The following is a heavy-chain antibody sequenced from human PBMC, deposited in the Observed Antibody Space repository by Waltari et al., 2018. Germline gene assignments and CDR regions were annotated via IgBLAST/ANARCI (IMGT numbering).Heavy chain of an antibody. D-gene: IGHD4-4*01. J-gene: IGHJ4*02. CDR3: ATSNTVAPFDY. CDR2: INPNSGGT. CDR1: GYTLTGYD. V-gene: IGHV1-2*02. Sequence: QVQLVQSGAEVKKPVASVKVSCTASGYTLTGYDLHRLRQAPGQGLEWIGWINPNSGGTNYAQKFQGRVTMTRDTSISTAYMELSRLRSDDTAVYYCATSNTVAPFDYWGQGTLVTVSS.